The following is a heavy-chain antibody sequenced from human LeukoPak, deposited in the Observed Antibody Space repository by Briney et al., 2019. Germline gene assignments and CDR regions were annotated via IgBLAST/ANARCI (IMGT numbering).Heavy chain of an antibody. Sequence: PARSLTLSCAASGFTFSSYSAHWVRQAPGKGLEWVAVISNDGSLKYYADPVKGRFTVSRDYYEHILFLQMTIPRADDTAEYYGAKDPPGGSWYGDNWGQGTLVTVSS. J-gene: IGHJ4*02. CDR1: GFTFSSYS. D-gene: IGHD6-13*01. V-gene: IGHV3-30*04. CDR2: ISNDGSLK. CDR3: AKDPPGGSWYGDN.